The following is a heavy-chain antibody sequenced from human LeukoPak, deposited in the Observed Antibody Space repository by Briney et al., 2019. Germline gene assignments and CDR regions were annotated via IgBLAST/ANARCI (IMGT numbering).Heavy chain of an antibody. J-gene: IGHJ3*02. D-gene: IGHD3-22*01. V-gene: IGHV4-34*01. CDR2: INHSGST. CDR3: AREGDYYDSSGYLNFAFDI. Sequence: SETLSLTCAVYDGSFSGYYWSWIRQPPGKGLEWIGEINHSGSTNYNPSLKTRVTISLDTSKSQFSLKVRYVTAADTAVYYCAREGDYYDSSGYLNFAFDIWGQGTMVTVSS. CDR1: DGSFSGYY.